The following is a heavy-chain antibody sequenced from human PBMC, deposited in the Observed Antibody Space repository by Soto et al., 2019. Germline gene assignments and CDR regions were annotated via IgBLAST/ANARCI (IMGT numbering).Heavy chain of an antibody. CDR2: IKQGGSEK. CDR1: GFTFSSYW. J-gene: IGHJ5*02. V-gene: IGHV3-7*03. Sequence: GGSLRLSCAASGFTFSSYWMSWVRQAPGKGLEWVANIKQGGSEKYYVDSVKGRFTISRDNAKNSLYLQMNSLRAEDTAVYYCARVPVAGTNWFDPWGQGTLVTVSS. D-gene: IGHD6-19*01. CDR3: ARVPVAGTNWFDP.